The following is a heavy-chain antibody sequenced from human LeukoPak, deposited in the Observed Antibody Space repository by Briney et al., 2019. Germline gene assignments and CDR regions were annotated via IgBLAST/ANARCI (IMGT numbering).Heavy chain of an antibody. J-gene: IGHJ4*02. V-gene: IGHV1-3*01. CDR3: ARGLERRPPYDY. CDR1: GFTFSSYG. D-gene: IGHD1-1*01. Sequence: GRSLRLSCAASGFTFSSYGMHWVRQAPGQRLEWMGWINAGNGNTKYSQKFQGRVTITRDTSASTAYMELSSLRSEDTAVYYCARGLERRPPYDYWGQGTLVTVSS. CDR2: INAGNGNT.